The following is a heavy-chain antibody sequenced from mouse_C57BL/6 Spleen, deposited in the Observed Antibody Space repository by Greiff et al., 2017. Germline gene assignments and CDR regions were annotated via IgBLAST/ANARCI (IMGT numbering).Heavy chain of an antibody. V-gene: IGHV8-12*01. CDR1: GFSLSTSGMG. J-gene: IGHJ4*01. CDR3: ARYSNYLYYYAMDY. CDR2: IYWDDDK. Sequence: QVTLKVSGPGILQSSQTLSLTCSFSGFSLSTSGMGVSWIRQPSGKGLEWLAHIYWDDDKRYNPSLKSPLTISKDTSRNQVFLKSTSVDTADTATYYCARYSNYLYYYAMDYWGQGTSVTVSS. D-gene: IGHD2-5*01.